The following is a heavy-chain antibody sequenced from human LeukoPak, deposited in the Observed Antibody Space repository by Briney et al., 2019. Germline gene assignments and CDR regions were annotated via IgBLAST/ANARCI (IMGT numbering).Heavy chain of an antibody. Sequence: GGSLRLSCAASGFTFSSYGMDWVRQAPGKGLEWVAVIWYDGSNKYYADSVKGRFTISRDNSKNTLYLQMNSLRVEDTAVYYCTSWGDTTAEYFQRWGQGTLVTVSS. CDR2: IWYDGSNK. V-gene: IGHV3-33*01. J-gene: IGHJ1*01. CDR1: GFTFSSYG. CDR3: TSWGDTTAEYFQR. D-gene: IGHD2-21*02.